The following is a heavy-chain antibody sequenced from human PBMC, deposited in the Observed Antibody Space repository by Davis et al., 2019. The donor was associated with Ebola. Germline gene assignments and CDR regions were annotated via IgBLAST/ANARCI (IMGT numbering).Heavy chain of an antibody. CDR3: ARMFNRGIAAAGTAFYFDY. J-gene: IGHJ4*02. CDR2: IDWDDDK. Sequence: SGPTLVKPTQTLTLTCTFSGFSLSTSGMCVSWIRQPPGKALEWLALIDWDDDKYYSTSLKTRLTISKDTSKNQVVLTMTNMDPVDTATYYCARMFNRGIAAAGTAFYFDYWGQGTLVTVSS. CDR1: GFSLSTSGMC. D-gene: IGHD6-13*01. V-gene: IGHV2-70*01.